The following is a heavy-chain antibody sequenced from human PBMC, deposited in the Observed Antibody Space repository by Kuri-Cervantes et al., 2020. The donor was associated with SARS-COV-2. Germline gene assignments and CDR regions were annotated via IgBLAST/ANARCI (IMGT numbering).Heavy chain of an antibody. D-gene: IGHD3-10*01. CDR2: IYYSGST. CDR3: ARVPGYYYYYYGMDV. V-gene: IGHV4-61*01. CDR1: GGSVSSGSYY. J-gene: IGHJ6*02. Sequence: GSLRLSCTVSGGSVSSGSYYWSWIRQPPGEGLEWIGYIYYSGSTNYNPSLKSRVTISVDTSKNQFSLKLSSVTAADTAVYYCARVPGYYYYYYGMDVWGQGATVTVSS.